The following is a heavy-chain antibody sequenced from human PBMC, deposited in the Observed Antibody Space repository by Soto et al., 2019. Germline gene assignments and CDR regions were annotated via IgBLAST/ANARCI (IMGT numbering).Heavy chain of an antibody. J-gene: IGHJ2*01. V-gene: IGHV1-46*01. Sequence: VKVSCKASGYTFTSYGISWVRQAPGQGLEWMGIINPSGGSTSYAQKFQGRVTMTRDTSTSTVYMELSSLRSEDTAVYYCARGRDSSGTYWYFDLWGRGTLVTVSS. CDR2: INPSGGST. CDR3: ARGRDSSGTYWYFDL. CDR1: GYTFTSYG. D-gene: IGHD3-22*01.